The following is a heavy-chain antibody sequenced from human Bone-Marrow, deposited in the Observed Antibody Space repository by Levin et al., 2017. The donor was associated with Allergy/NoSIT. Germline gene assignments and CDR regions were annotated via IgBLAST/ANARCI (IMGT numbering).Heavy chain of an antibody. J-gene: IGHJ1*01. CDR1: GFTVSSNY. D-gene: IGHD2-2*01. Sequence: GESLKISCAASGFTVSSNYMSWVRQAPGKGLEWVSVIYSGGSTYYADSVKGRFTISRDNSKNTLYLQMNSLRAEDTAVYYCARVARDPGYCSSTSCYRAEYFQHWGQGTLVTVSS. V-gene: IGHV3-53*01. CDR2: IYSGGST. CDR3: ARVARDPGYCSSTSCYRAEYFQH.